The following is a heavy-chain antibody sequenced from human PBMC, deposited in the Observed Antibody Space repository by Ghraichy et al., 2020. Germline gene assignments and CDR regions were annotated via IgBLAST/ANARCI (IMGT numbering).Heavy chain of an antibody. V-gene: IGHV3-23*01. J-gene: IGHJ6*02. CDR3: AKGYSRSRNDYYGMDV. Sequence: GGSLRLSCAASGFTFSSYDMSWVRQAPGKGLEWVSAISTSGGNTFYADSVKGRFTISRDNSKNTLYLQMNSLRADDTAVYYCAKGYSRSRNDYYGMDVWGQGTTVTVSS. CDR1: GFTFSSYD. CDR2: ISTSGGNT. D-gene: IGHD6-6*01.